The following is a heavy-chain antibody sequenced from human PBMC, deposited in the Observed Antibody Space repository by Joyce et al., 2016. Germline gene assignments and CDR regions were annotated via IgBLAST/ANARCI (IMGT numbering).Heavy chain of an antibody. CDR3: AKRGEVIATSAFDY. J-gene: IGHJ4*02. CDR2: IGGSGFST. CDR1: GFTFSSYA. D-gene: IGHD1-26*01. Sequence: EVQLLESGGGLVQPGGSLRLSCAASGFTFSSYAVSWVRQAPGKGLEWVSAIGGSGFSTYYAESVKGRFTISRDNSKNTLYLQMSSLRAEDTAVYYCAKRGEVIATSAFDYWGQGTLVTVSS. V-gene: IGHV3-23*01.